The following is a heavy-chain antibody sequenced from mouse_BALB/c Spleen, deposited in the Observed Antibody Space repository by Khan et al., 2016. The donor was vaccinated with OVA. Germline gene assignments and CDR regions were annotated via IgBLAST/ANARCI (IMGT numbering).Heavy chain of an antibody. CDR1: GISITSGNYR. Sequence: EVQLQESGLGLVKPSQTVSLTCTVTGISITSGNYRWSWIRQFPGNKLEWIGNIYYSGTVTYNPSLTSRTTITSDTSKNQFFLEMNSLTAEDTATYYCARDYGSLYWFFDVWGAGTTVTVSS. V-gene: IGHV3-5*02. CDR3: ARDYGSLYWFFDV. J-gene: IGHJ1*01. D-gene: IGHD1-1*01. CDR2: IYYSGTV.